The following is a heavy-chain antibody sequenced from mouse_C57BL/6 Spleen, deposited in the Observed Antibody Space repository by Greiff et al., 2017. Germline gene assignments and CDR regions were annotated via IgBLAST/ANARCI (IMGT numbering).Heavy chain of an antibody. CDR1: GFSFNTYA. Sequence: EVQGVESGGGLVQPKGSLKLSCAASGFSFNTYAMNWVRQAPGKGLEWVARIRSKSNNYATYYADSVKDRFTISRDDSESRLCLQMNNLKTEDTAMYYCVRPQSNYEPLLFAYWGQGTLVTVSA. V-gene: IGHV10-1*01. J-gene: IGHJ3*01. CDR3: VRPQSNYEPLLFAY. D-gene: IGHD2-5*01. CDR2: IRSKSNNYAT.